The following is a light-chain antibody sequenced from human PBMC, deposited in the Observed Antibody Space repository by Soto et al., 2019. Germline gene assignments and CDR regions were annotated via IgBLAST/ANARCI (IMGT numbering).Light chain of an antibody. CDR1: QSFSSSY. V-gene: IGKV3-20*01. Sequence: IGLSLSPRTPFFSPGAEHTLSCRASQSFSSSYLAWYQQKPGHAPSILIYAKSTTATGVPDRFSGSASPTDSTLTISRLEPEDFAVYYCQQYGSLGTFGQGTQVENK. CDR2: AKS. CDR3: QQYGSLGT. J-gene: IGKJ1*01.